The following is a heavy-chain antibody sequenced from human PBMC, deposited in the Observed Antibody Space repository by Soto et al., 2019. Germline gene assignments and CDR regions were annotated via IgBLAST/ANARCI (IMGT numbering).Heavy chain of an antibody. V-gene: IGHV4-59*01. J-gene: IGHJ4*02. CDR2: IYYSGST. Sequence: SETLSLTCTVSGGSISRYYWNWIRQPPGKGLEWIGYIYYSGSTNYNPSLKSRVTISVDTSKNQFSLKLSSVTAADTAMYYCARAYGSGSYYEYYFDYWGQGTLVTVSS. CDR1: GGSISRYY. CDR3: ARAYGSGSYYEYYFDY. D-gene: IGHD3-10*01.